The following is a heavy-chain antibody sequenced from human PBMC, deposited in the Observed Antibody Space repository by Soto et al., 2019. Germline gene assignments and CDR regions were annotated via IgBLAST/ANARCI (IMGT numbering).Heavy chain of an antibody. J-gene: IGHJ4*02. CDR3: AKVIPILLWFGEFQGDDY. Sequence: PGGSLRLSCAASGFTFSSYAMSWVRQAPGKGLEWVSAISGSGGSTYYADSVKGRFTISRDNSKNTLYLQMNSLRAEDTAVYYSAKVIPILLWFGEFQGDDYWGQGTLVTVSS. CDR1: GFTFSSYA. V-gene: IGHV3-23*01. CDR2: ISGSGGST. D-gene: IGHD3-10*01.